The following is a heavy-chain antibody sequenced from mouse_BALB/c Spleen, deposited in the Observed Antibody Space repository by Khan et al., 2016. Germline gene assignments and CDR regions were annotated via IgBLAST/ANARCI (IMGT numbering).Heavy chain of an antibody. CDR3: ARDYFDY. CDR2: INTHSGVP. CDR1: GYTFTTAG. J-gene: IGHJ2*01. V-gene: IGHV9-4*02. Sequence: QIQLVQSGPELKKPGETVRISCKASGYTFTTAGMQWVQKMPGKGLKWIGWINTHSGVPKYAEDFKGRFAFSLETSASTASFQISNLKNEDTATYFCARDYFDYWGQGTTLTVSS.